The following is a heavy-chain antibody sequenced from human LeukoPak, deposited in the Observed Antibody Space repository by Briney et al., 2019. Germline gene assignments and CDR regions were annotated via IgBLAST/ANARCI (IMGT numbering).Heavy chain of an antibody. J-gene: IGHJ4*02. CDR3: ARDGAEIQLWPPLTDHFDY. CDR2: ISSSGSTI. V-gene: IGHV3-11*01. D-gene: IGHD5-18*01. Sequence: KSGGSLRLSCAASGFTFSDYYMSWIRQAPGKGLEWVSYISSSGSTIYYADSVKGRFTISRDNAKNSLYLQMNSLRAEDTAVYYCARDGAEIQLWPPLTDHFDYWGQGTLVTVSS. CDR1: GFTFSDYY.